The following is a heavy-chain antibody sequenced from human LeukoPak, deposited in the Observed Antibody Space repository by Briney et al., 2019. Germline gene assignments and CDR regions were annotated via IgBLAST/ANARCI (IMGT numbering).Heavy chain of an antibody. D-gene: IGHD3-10*01. J-gene: IGHJ6*02. Sequence: GGSLRLSCAASGFTFSSYGMHWVRQAPGKGLEWVAVISYDGSNKYYADSVKGRFTISRDNSKNTLYLQMNSLRAEDTAVYYCAKDQGDPGPYGMDVWGQGTTVTVSS. CDR2: ISYDGSNK. CDR1: GFTFSSYG. CDR3: AKDQGDPGPYGMDV. V-gene: IGHV3-30*18.